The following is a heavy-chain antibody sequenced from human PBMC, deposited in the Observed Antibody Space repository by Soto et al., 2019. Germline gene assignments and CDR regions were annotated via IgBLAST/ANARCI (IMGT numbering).Heavy chain of an antibody. CDR3: AKKSFSEITMVRGVIISGMDV. V-gene: IGHV3-23*01. Sequence: GGSLRLSCAASGFTFSSYAMSWVRQAPGKGLEWVSAISGSGGSTYYADSVKGRFTISRDNSKNTLYLQMNSLRAEDTAVYYCAKKSFSEITMVRGVIISGMDVWGQGTTVTVSS. CDR2: ISGSGGST. D-gene: IGHD3-10*01. J-gene: IGHJ6*02. CDR1: GFTFSSYA.